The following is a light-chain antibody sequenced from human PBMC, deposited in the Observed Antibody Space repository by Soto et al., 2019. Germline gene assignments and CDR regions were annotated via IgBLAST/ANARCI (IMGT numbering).Light chain of an antibody. CDR3: QHYGDSPYP. Sequence: EIVLTQSPGTLSLSPGERATLSCGASQSVSSTSLAWYEQKPGQAPRLLIYGASSRATGIPDRFSGSGSGTDFTLTISRLEPEDFAVYYCQHYGDSPYPIGQGTKVDIK. V-gene: IGKV3-20*01. J-gene: IGKJ2*01. CDR2: GAS. CDR1: QSVSSTS.